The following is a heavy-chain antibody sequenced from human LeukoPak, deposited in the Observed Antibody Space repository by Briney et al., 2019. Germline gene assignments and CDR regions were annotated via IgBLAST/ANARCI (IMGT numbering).Heavy chain of an antibody. D-gene: IGHD4-23*01. CDR2: IYYSGST. J-gene: IGHJ4*02. CDR1: GGSISSSSYY. CDR3: ARDVFRTTVAPNFDY. Sequence: SETLSLTCTVSGGSISSSSYYWGWIRQPPGKGLEWIGSIYYSGSTYYNPSLKSRVTISADTSKNQFSLKLSSVTAADTAVYYCARDVFRTTVAPNFDYWGQGTLVTVSS. V-gene: IGHV4-39*02.